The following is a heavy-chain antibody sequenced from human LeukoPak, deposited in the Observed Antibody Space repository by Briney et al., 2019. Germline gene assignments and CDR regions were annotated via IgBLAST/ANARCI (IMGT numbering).Heavy chain of an antibody. CDR1: GFTFRRYA. V-gene: IGHV3-23*01. CDR3: AKDWMADSGHDYVYYYYGKDV. CDR2: ISGSGGNI. Sequence: PGGSLRLSCAASGFTFRRYAMSWVRQAPGKGLEWVSAISGSGGNIHDADSVKGRFTISGDNSKNRLYLQMNSLRAEDTAVYYCAKDWMADSGHDYVYYYYGKDVWGQGTTVTVSS. J-gene: IGHJ6*02. D-gene: IGHD5-12*01.